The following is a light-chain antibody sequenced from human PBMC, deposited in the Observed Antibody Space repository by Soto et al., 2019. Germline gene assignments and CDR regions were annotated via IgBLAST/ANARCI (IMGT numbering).Light chain of an antibody. CDR3: QQYVSSPRT. CDR2: GAS. J-gene: IGKJ1*01. Sequence: EIVLTQSPGTLSLSPGGRATLSCRSSQSVTTSYLAWFQQKPGQAPRLLIYGASNRATGIPDRFSGSGSGTDFTLTISRLEPEDFAVYYCQQYVSSPRTFGQGTKVEIK. V-gene: IGKV3-20*01. CDR1: QSVTTSY.